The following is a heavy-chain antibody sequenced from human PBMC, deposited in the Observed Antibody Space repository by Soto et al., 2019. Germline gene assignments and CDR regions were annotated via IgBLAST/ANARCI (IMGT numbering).Heavy chain of an antibody. D-gene: IGHD3-9*01. CDR3: AHGGAGHSYCNDITCYYGRWFDP. Sequence: SGPTLVNPTQTLTLTCTFSGFSLTTSGVAVGWIRQPPGKALEWLAVVYWDDDKRYRPSLNSRLTIIKDTSKNQVVLIMTNVDPVDTATYYCAHGGAGHSYCNDITCYYGRWFDPWGQGMLVTVSS. V-gene: IGHV2-5*02. CDR2: VYWDDDK. CDR1: GFSLTTSGVA. J-gene: IGHJ5*02.